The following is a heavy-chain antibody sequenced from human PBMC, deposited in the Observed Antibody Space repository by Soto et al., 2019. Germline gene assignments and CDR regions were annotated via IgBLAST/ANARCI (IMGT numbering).Heavy chain of an antibody. D-gene: IGHD6-19*01. CDR2: ISGSGGRT. CDR3: AKIAEPVAGTVYGY. V-gene: IGHV3-23*01. J-gene: IGHJ4*02. CDR1: RFTFSTYA. Sequence: GGSLRLSCAVSRFTFSTYAMGWVRQAPGKGLEWVSNISGSGGRTYYADSVKGRFTISRDNSKNTLYLQMNSLRAEDTAVYYCAKIAEPVAGTVYGYWGQGTLVTVSS.